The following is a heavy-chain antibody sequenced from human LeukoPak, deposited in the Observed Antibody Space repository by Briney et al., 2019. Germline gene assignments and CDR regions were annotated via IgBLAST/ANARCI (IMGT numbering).Heavy chain of an antibody. D-gene: IGHD4-23*01. CDR3: ARGRLQVTF. CDR1: GITFSSYA. CDR2: ISVSGDTT. V-gene: IGHV3-23*01. Sequence: GGSLRLSCSASGITFSSYAMNWVRQVPGKGLEWVSTISVSGDTTYYADSVKGRFTISRDNPKSTLYLQMNTLRAEDTAVYYCARGRLQVTFWGQGTQVAVSS. J-gene: IGHJ4*02.